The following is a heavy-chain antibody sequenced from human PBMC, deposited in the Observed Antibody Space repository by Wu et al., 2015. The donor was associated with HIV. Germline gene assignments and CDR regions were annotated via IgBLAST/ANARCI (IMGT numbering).Heavy chain of an antibody. V-gene: IGHV1-69*12. CDR1: GGTFSSYA. CDR2: IIPIFGTA. D-gene: IGHD2-2*01. CDR3: AVVPAAMSEKPKNWFDP. J-gene: IGHJ5*02. Sequence: QLVQSGAEVKKPGSSVKVSCKASGGTFSSYAISWVRQAPGQGLEWMGGIIPIFGTANYAQKFQGRVTITADESTSTAYMELSSLRSEDTAVYYCAVVPAAMSEKPKNWFDPWGQGTLVTVSS.